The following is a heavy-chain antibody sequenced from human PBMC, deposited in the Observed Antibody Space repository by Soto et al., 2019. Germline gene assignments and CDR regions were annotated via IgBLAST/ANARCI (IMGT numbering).Heavy chain of an antibody. CDR3: AKVLKAVAGTYDY. D-gene: IGHD6-19*01. CDR2: ISGSGDYT. Sequence: TGGSLRLWCSASGFTFRIYAMSWVRTAPGKGLEWVSAISGSGDYTYYADSVKGRFAISRDNSKNTLYLQMNSLRAEDTAVYYCAKVLKAVAGTYDYWGQGNLVTVSS. V-gene: IGHV3-23*01. J-gene: IGHJ4*02. CDR1: GFTFRIYA.